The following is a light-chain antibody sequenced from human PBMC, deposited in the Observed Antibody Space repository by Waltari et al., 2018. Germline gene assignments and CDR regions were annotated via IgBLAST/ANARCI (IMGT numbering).Light chain of an antibody. CDR2: ENN. V-gene: IGLV1-51*01. J-gene: IGLJ2*01. CDR1: SPNIGNNY. CDR3: GTWDSSLSVGV. Sequence: QSVLTQPPSVSAAPGQKVTISCSGSSPNIGNNYVSWYQQFPGTAPKPLIYENNKRPSGTPDRFSGSKSGTSATLDSHGLQTGDEANYYCGTWDSSLSVGVLGGGTKVTVL.